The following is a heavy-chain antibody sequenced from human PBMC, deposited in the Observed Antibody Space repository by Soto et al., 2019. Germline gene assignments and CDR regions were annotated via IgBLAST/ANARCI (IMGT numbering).Heavy chain of an antibody. CDR2: IFSNDEK. CDR1: GFSLSNARMG. V-gene: IGHV2-26*01. Sequence: QVTLKASGPVLVNPTETLTLTCTVSGFSLSNARMGVSWIRQPPGKALEWLPHIFSNDEKSYSTSLKSRLSISKDTSKSQVVLTMPNMDPVDTSSYYCARICSGYYGSGSYSPDFAYWGQGTMVTVSS. J-gene: IGHJ4*02. D-gene: IGHD3-10*01. CDR3: ARICSGYYGSGSYSPDFAY.